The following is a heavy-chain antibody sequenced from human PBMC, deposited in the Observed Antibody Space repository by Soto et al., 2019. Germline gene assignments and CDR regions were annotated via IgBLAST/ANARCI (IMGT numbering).Heavy chain of an antibody. CDR1: GFTFSRYA. J-gene: IGHJ4*02. D-gene: IGHD1-1*01. CDR2: ISGSGGNI. CDR3: ATHEFRGTTGTP. V-gene: IGHV3-23*01. Sequence: EVQLLESGGGLVQPGGSLRLSCAASGFTFSRYAMGWVRQAPGKGLEWVSVISGSGGNIHYADSVRGRFTISRDNSKNTHYLHMTILRVEDTAVYHCATHEFRGTTGTPWGPGTLVTGSS.